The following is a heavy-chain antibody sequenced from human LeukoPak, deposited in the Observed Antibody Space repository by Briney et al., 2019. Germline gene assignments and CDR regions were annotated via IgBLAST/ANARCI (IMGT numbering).Heavy chain of an antibody. Sequence: SETLSLTCTVSGGSISSGGYYWSWIRQPPGKGLEWIGEINHSGSTSYNPSLKSRVTISVDTSKNQFSLKLSSVTAADTAVYYCARGKLKIPAASINWFDPWGQGTLVTVSS. CDR2: INHSGST. D-gene: IGHD2-2*01. V-gene: IGHV4-39*07. CDR3: ARGKLKIPAASINWFDP. CDR1: GGSISSGGYY. J-gene: IGHJ5*02.